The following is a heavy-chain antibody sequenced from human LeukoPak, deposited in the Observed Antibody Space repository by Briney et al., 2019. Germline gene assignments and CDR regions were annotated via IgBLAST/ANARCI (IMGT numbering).Heavy chain of an antibody. Sequence: GGSLRPSCAASGFTFSSYSMNWVRQAPGKGLEWVSYISSSSSTIYYADSVKGRFTISRDNAKNSLYLQMNSLRAEDTAVYYCAKPIVLMVYVPWGQGTLVTVSS. V-gene: IGHV3-48*04. CDR3: AKPIVLMVYVP. D-gene: IGHD2-8*01. CDR2: ISSSSSTI. CDR1: GFTFSSYS. J-gene: IGHJ4*02.